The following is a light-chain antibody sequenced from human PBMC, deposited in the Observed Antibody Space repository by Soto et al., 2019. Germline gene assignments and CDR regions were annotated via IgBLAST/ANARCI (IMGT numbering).Light chain of an antibody. CDR1: SSDIVGYDY. CDR3: CSYMTGSRLNFV. J-gene: IGLJ1*01. CDR2: DVS. V-gene: IGLV2-14*01. Sequence: QSALTQPASVSGSPGQSITISCTGTSSDIVGYDYVSWYQQHPGKAPRLLIYDVSNRPSGISNRFSGSKSGNTASLTISGLQAEDEADYYCCSYMTGSRLNFVFGSGTKVTVL.